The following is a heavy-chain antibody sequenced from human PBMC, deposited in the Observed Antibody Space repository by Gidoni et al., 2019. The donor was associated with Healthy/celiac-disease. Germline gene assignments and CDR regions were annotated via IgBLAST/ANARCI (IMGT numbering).Heavy chain of an antibody. CDR1: GGTFSSYA. CDR2: IIPIFGTA. D-gene: IGHD2-2*01. Sequence: KASGGTFSSYAISWVRQAPGQGLEWMGGIIPIFGTANYAQKFQGRVTITADESTSTAYMELSSLRSEDTAVYYCAASQRGEYCSSTSCYPRFDPWGQGTLVTVSS. J-gene: IGHJ5*02. V-gene: IGHV1-69*01. CDR3: AASQRGEYCSSTSCYPRFDP.